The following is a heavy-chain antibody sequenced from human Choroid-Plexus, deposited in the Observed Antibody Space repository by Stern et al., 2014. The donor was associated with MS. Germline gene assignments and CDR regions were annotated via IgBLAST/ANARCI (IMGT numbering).Heavy chain of an antibody. CDR3: AKDRHYLTYFFDH. J-gene: IGHJ5*02. V-gene: IGHV3-30*18. CDR1: GFTFGSCA. Sequence: VQLVESGGGVVQPGRPLSLPCVASGFTFGSCAMPWVRQAPGKGLEWVAGVSYDGSNKYYADSVKGRFTISRDNSQNTLYMQMSSLRPEDTAVYYCAKDRHYLTYFFDHWGQGSLVTVSS. CDR2: VSYDGSNK. D-gene: IGHD2/OR15-2a*01.